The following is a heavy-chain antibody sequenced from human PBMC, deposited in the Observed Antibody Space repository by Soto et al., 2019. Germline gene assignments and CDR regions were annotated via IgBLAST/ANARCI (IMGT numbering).Heavy chain of an antibody. Sequence: PGGSLRLSCAASGFTFSSYAMSWVRQAPGKGLEWVSAISGIGGSTYYADSVKGRFTISRDNSKNTLYLQMNSLRAEATAVYSCARLILDTAWLDYWGPGPLLTVSS. V-gene: IGHV3-23*01. CDR3: ARLILDTAWLDY. CDR1: GFTFSSYA. CDR2: ISGIGGST. J-gene: IGHJ4*01. D-gene: IGHD5-18*01.